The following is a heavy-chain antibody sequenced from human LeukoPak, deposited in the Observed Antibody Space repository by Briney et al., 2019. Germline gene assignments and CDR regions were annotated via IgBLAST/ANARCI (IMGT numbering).Heavy chain of an antibody. J-gene: IGHJ4*02. D-gene: IGHD5-18*01. CDR1: GYTFTSCD. Sequence: ASVKVSCKASGYTFTSCDINWVRQAPGQGLEWMGGIIPIFGTANYAQKFQGRVTITADESTSTAYMELSSLRSEDTAVYYCARGIRSTAMVLDYWGQGTLVTVSS. V-gene: IGHV1-69*13. CDR3: ARGIRSTAMVLDY. CDR2: IIPIFGTA.